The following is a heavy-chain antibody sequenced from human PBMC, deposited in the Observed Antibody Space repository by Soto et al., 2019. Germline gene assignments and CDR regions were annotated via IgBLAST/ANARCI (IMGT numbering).Heavy chain of an antibody. D-gene: IGHD1-26*01. CDR1: GYTFTNYG. J-gene: IGHJ6*02. CDR2: INTYNGNT. V-gene: IGHV1-18*01. Sequence: ASVKVSCKASGYTFTNYGISWVRQAPGQGLEWMGWINTYNGNTNHAQKLQGRVTMTTDTSTSTAYMELRSLRSDDTTVYYCARRTYSGSYYLVDYYYYGMDVWGQGTTVTVSS. CDR3: ARRTYSGSYYLVDYYYYGMDV.